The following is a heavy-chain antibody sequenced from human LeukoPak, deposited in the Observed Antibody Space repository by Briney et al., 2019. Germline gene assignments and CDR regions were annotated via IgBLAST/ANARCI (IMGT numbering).Heavy chain of an antibody. V-gene: IGHV1-69*13. CDR3: ARSFPNVDIVATIVDYFDY. J-gene: IGHJ4*02. D-gene: IGHD5-12*01. CDR2: IIPIFGTA. Sequence: SVKVSCKASGGTFSSYAISWVRQAPGQGLEWMGGIIPIFGTANYAQKFQGRVTITADESTSTAYMELSSLRSEDTAVYYCARSFPNVDIVATIVDYFDYWGQGTLVTVSS. CDR1: GGTFSSYA.